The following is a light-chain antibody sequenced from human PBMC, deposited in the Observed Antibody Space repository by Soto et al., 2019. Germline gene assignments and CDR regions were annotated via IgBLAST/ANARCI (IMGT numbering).Light chain of an antibody. CDR2: DAS. J-gene: IGKJ1*01. Sequence: EIAMKQSPATLSVSPGQRASLSCRASQSVGASLAWYQQKPGQAPRLLIYDASNRATGIPDRFSGSGSGTDFTLTISRLEPEDFALYFCQQYCSLPSWTFGQGTIVDVK. CDR3: QQYCSLPSWT. CDR1: QSVGAS. V-gene: IGKV3-20*01.